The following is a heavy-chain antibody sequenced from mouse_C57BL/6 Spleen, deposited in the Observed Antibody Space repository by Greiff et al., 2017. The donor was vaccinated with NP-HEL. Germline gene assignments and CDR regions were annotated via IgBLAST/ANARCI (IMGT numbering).Heavy chain of an antibody. D-gene: IGHD1-1*01. J-gene: IGHJ3*01. CDR2: INPGSGGT. CDR3: ARYGIEPPGFAY. CDR1: GYAFTNYL. Sequence: VQLQQSGAELVRPGTSVKVSCKASGYAFTNYLIEWVTQRPGQGLEWIGVINPGSGGTNYNEKFKGKATLTADKSSSTAYMQLSSLTSEDSAVYFCARYGIEPPGFAYWGQGTLVTVSA. V-gene: IGHV1-54*01.